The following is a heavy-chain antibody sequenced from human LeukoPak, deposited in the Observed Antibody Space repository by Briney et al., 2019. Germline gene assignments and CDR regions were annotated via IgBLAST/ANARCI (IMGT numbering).Heavy chain of an antibody. V-gene: IGHV3-21*04. CDR3: ARVIRAAPGKGYFDY. CDR1: GFTFSTYS. J-gene: IGHJ4*02. Sequence: GGSLRLSCAASGFTFSTYSMNWVRQAPGKGLEWVSSISSRSHYIYYADSVKGRFTISRDNAKNSLYLQMNSLRAEDTAIYYCARVIRAAPGKGYFDYWGQGTLVTVSS. D-gene: IGHD6-13*01. CDR2: ISSRSHYI.